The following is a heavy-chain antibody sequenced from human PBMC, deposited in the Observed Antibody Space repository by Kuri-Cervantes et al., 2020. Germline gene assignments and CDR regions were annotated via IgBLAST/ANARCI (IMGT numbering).Heavy chain of an antibody. CDR2: IWYDGSNK. J-gene: IGHJ4*02. D-gene: IGHD5-12*01. V-gene: IGHV3-33*08. CDR1: GCTFSSYA. Sequence: GESLKISCAASGCTFSSYAMHWVRQAPGKGLEWVAVIWYDGSNKYYADSVKGRFTISRDNSKNTLYLQMNSLRAEDTAVYYCAIMGYSGYDFFYWGQGTLVTVSS. CDR3: AIMGYSGYDFFY.